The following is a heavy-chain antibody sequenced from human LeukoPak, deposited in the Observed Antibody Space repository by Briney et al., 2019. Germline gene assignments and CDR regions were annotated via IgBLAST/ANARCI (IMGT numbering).Heavy chain of an antibody. CDR2: IYSGGST. CDR1: GFSFRTYA. J-gene: IGHJ4*02. D-gene: IGHD3-22*01. Sequence: GGSLRLSCAASGFSFRTYAMSWVRQAPGKGLEWVSVIYSGGSTYYADSVEGRFTISRDNSKNTLYLQMNSLRAEDTAVYYCASSGYYPNYFDYWGQGTLVTVSS. CDR3: ASSGYYPNYFDY. V-gene: IGHV3-53*01.